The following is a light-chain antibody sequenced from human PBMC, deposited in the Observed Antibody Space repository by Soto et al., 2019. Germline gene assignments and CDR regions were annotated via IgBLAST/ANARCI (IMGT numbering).Light chain of an antibody. CDR1: QSISSW. CDR3: KQYNSFST. Sequence: DIQMTQSPSTLSASVGDRVTITCRASQSISSWLAWYQQKPGKAPKLLIYDASSLESGVQSRFSGSGSGTEFTLTIRSLQPDDSATYHCKQYNSFSTFGQGTKVDI. CDR2: DAS. V-gene: IGKV1-5*01. J-gene: IGKJ1*01.